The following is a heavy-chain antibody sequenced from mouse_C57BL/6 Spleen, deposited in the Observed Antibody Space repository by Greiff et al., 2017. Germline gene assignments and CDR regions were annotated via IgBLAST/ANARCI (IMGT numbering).Heavy chain of an antibody. CDR1: GFTFSSYA. Sequence: EVQGVESGGGLVKPGGSLKLSCAASGFTFSSYALSWVRQTPEKRLEWVATISDGVSYTYYPDNVKGRFTISRDNAKNNLYLQMSHLKSEDTAMYYCAREGYYGSVFDYWGQGTTLTVSS. CDR3: AREGYYGSVFDY. CDR2: ISDGVSYT. J-gene: IGHJ2*01. V-gene: IGHV5-4*01. D-gene: IGHD1-1*01.